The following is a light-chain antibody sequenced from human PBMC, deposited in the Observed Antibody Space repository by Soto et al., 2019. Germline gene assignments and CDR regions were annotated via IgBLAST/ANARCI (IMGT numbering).Light chain of an antibody. V-gene: IGLV2-14*01. J-gene: IGLJ2*01. Sequence: QSVLTQPASVSGSPGQSITISCSGTSSDVGAYNYVSWYQQHPGKAPKLMICDVSNRPSGVSNRFSGSKSGNTASLTISGLQTEDEADYYCTSYTTGGHVVFGGGTQLTVL. CDR3: TSYTTGGHVV. CDR1: SSDVGAYNY. CDR2: DVS.